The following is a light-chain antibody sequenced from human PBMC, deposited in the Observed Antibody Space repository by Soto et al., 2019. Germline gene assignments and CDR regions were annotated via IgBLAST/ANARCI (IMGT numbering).Light chain of an antibody. Sequence: ELVLTQSPGTLSLSPGERATLSCWASPSVSNNLAWYQQKPGQAPRLLIYDASTRATGIPARFSGSGSGTQFTLTINSLQPEDSAVYYCQQYSNWPPWTFGQGTKVDI. CDR3: QQYSNWPPWT. V-gene: IGKV3-15*01. CDR2: DAS. J-gene: IGKJ1*01. CDR1: PSVSNN.